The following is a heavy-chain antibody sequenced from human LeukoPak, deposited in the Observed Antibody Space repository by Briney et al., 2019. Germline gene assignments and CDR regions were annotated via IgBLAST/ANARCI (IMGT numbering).Heavy chain of an antibody. CDR3: ARLGDSYGSGWAKNNYYYYAMDV. D-gene: IGHD6-19*01. CDR1: GYLFAKYW. V-gene: IGHV5-51*01. J-gene: IGHJ6*02. CDR2: IYPDDSDT. Sequence: GESLQISCQGSGYLFAKYWIGWVRQMPGRGLEWMGIIYPDDSDTRYSPSTQGQVSISADNSINTAYLQWRSLKASDTAMYYCARLGDSYGSGWAKNNYYYYAMDVWGQGTTVTVSS.